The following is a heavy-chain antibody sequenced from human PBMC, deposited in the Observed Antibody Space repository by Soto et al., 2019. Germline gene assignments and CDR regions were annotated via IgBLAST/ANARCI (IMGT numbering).Heavy chain of an antibody. J-gene: IGHJ4*02. CDR3: AKDRHSRAD. D-gene: IGHD4-4*01. Sequence: QVQLVESGVGVVLPGRSLRLCCADSGFNFSSQGMHWVRQAPGKGLEWVAVIAYDGSNKYYADSVKGRFTISRDNSKNTVYLQMNSLVVEDTAVYFCAKDRHSRADWGQGTLVTVTS. CDR2: IAYDGSNK. CDR1: GFNFSSQG. V-gene: IGHV3-30*18.